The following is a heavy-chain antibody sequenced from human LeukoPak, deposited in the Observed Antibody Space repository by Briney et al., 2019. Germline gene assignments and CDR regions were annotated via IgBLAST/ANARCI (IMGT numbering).Heavy chain of an antibody. J-gene: IGHJ4*02. D-gene: IGHD1-26*01. Sequence: SETLSLTCTVSGGSISSGSYYWGWIRQPPGKGPKWIGYVYHSGYTYYNPSLQSRVTISVDTSKNQFSLNLSSLTAEDTAVYYCARAQWEQPFDYWGQGTLVTVSS. CDR1: GGSISSGSYY. CDR2: VYHSGYT. CDR3: ARAQWEQPFDY. V-gene: IGHV4-39*07.